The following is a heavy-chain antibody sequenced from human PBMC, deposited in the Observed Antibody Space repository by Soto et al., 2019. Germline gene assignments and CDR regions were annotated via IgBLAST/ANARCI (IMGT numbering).Heavy chain of an antibody. CDR1: GFTFDDYA. V-gene: IGHV3-9*01. J-gene: IGHJ4*02. Sequence: GGSLRLSCAASGFTFDDYAMHWVRQAPGKGLEWVSGISWNSGSIGYADSVKGRFTISRDNAKNSLYLQMNSLRAEDTALYYCAKDVGGRTFPWGSYRYKGYFDYWGQGTLVTVSS. D-gene: IGHD3-16*02. CDR2: ISWNSGSI. CDR3: AKDVGGRTFPWGSYRYKGYFDY.